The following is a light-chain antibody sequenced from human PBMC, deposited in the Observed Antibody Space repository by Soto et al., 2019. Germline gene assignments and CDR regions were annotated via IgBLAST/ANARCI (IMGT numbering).Light chain of an antibody. Sequence: EIVITQSPATLSVSPGERATLSCRASQSVSSNLAWYQQKPGQAPRLLIYGASTRATGIPARFSGSGSGTEFTLTISSLRSEDFAVYYCQQYNNWPRTFGQGTKWISN. CDR3: QQYNNWPRT. V-gene: IGKV3-15*01. CDR1: QSVSSN. J-gene: IGKJ1*01. CDR2: GAS.